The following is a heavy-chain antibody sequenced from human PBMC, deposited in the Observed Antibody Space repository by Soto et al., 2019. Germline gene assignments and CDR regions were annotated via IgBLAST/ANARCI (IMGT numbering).Heavy chain of an antibody. D-gene: IGHD6-25*01. V-gene: IGHV4-38-2*01. Sequence: SETLSLTCAVSGCSISSGYYWGWIRQPPGKGLEWIGSIYHSGSTYYNPSLKSRVTISVDTSKNQFSLKLSSVTAADTAVYYCARVRSPEQRYWFDPWGQGTLVTVSS. CDR3: ARVRSPEQRYWFDP. CDR2: IYHSGST. CDR1: GCSISSGYY. J-gene: IGHJ5*02.